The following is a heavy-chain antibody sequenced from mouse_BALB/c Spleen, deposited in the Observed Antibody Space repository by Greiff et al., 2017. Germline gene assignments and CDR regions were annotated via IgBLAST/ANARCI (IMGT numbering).Heavy chain of an antibody. J-gene: IGHJ3*01. CDR3: ASGIYYYGSSYSCFAY. V-gene: IGHV3-1*02. CDR1: GYSITIGYS. D-gene: IGHD1-1*01. CDR2: IHYSGST. Sequence: VQLKESGPDLVKPSQSLSLTCTVTGYSITIGYSWHWIRQFPGNTLEWMGYIHYSGSTNYNPSLKSRISITRDTSKNQFFLQLNSVTTEDTATYYCASGIYYYGSSYSCFAYWGQGTLVTVSA.